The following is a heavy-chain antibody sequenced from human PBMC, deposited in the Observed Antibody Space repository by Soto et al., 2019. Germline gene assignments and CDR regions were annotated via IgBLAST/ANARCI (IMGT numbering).Heavy chain of an antibody. CDR3: ERADSDDLCINSWLDT. V-gene: IGHV3-33*01. Sequence: QVHLVESGGGVVQPGGSLRLSCTASGSSFSTSAMQWVRQAPGKGLEWVAVIWYDGSNKYYGESVKGRFTVSRDNSKKTLYLQLNNLTDDDTGVDYCERADSDDLCINSWLDTWGQGTLVTVSS. D-gene: IGHD3-3*01. J-gene: IGHJ5*02. CDR1: GSSFSTSA. CDR2: IWYDGSNK.